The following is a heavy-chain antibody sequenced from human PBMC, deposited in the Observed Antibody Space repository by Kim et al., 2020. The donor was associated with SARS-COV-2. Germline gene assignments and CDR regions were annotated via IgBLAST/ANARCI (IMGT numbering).Heavy chain of an antibody. D-gene: IGHD3-10*01. CDR3: ARGGWFGEFPKGDAFDI. CDR1: GYTFTSYD. J-gene: IGHJ3*02. V-gene: IGHV1-8*01. Sequence: ASVKVSCKASGYTFTSYDINWVRQATGQGLEWMGWMNPNSGNTGYAQKFQGRVTMTRNTSISTAYMELSSLRSEDTAVYYCARGGWFGEFPKGDAFDIWGQGTMVTVSS. CDR2: MNPNSGNT.